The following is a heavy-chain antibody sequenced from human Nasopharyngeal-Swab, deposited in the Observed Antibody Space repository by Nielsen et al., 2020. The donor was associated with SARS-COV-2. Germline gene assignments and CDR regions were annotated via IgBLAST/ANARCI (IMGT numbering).Heavy chain of an antibody. D-gene: IGHD3-3*01. CDR2: ISAYKGNT. V-gene: IGHV1-18*01. J-gene: IGHJ6*02. CDR3: ARDGLDFGVVIMGDDWYYGMDV. Sequence: ASVKVSCKASGYTFTSYGISWVRQAPGQGLAWMGWISAYKGNTNYAQKLQGRVTMTTDTSTSTAYMELRSLRSDDTAVYYCARDGLDFGVVIMGDDWYYGMDVWGQGTTVTVSS. CDR1: GYTFTSYG.